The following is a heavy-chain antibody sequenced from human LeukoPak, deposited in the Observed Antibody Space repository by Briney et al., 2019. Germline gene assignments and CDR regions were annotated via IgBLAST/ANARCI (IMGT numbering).Heavy chain of an antibody. D-gene: IGHD4-11*01. CDR2: IYFNGGA. J-gene: IGHJ2*01. CDR1: GDSISSGHYY. V-gene: IGHV4-61*02. Sequence: KSSETLSLTCTVSGDSISSGHYYWTWIRQAAGKELEWIGRIYFNGGANYNPSLKSRAAISVDTSKDQFSLTVTSVTAADTALYYCARGRQLGQYFDLWGRGTLVTVSS. CDR3: ARGRQLGQYFDL.